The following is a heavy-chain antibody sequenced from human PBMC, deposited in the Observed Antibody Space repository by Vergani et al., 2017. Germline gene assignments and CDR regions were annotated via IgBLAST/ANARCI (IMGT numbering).Heavy chain of an antibody. CDR1: GGSISSYY. CDR3: ARFHVEYDFWSGYYRYCFDY. D-gene: IGHD3-3*01. Sequence: QVQLQESGPGLVKPSETLSLTCTVSGGSISSYYWSWIRQPPGKGLEWIGYIYYSGSTNYNPALKSRVTISVDTSKNRFSLKLSSVTAADTAVYYCARFHVEYDFWSGYYRYCFDYWGQGTLVTVSS. CDR2: IYYSGST. V-gene: IGHV4-59*01. J-gene: IGHJ4*02.